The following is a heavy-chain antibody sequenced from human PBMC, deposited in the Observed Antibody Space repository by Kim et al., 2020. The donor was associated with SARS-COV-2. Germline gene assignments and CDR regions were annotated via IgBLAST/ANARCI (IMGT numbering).Heavy chain of an antibody. J-gene: IGHJ6*02. V-gene: IGHV3-21*01. CDR3: ARLAEYYYGSGSYYTSYYYYGMDV. Sequence: GGSLRLSCAASGFTFSSYSMNWVRQAPGKGLEWVSSISSSSSYIYYADSVKGRFTISRDNAKNSLYLQMNSLRAEDTAVYYCARLAEYYYGSGSYYTSYYYYGMDVWGQGTTVTVSS. CDR1: GFTFSSYS. CDR2: ISSSSSYI. D-gene: IGHD3-10*01.